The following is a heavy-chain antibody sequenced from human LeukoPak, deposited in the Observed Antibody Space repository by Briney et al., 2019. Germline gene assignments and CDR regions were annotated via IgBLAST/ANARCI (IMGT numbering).Heavy chain of an antibody. D-gene: IGHD2-15*01. V-gene: IGHV3-48*03. J-gene: IGHJ4*02. CDR2: ISSSGSFI. CDR1: GFSLGSHA. CDR3: ATSSYSAAPTY. Sequence: GGSLRLSCAVSGFSLGSHAMNWVRQAPGKGLEWVSYISSSGSFIHYADSVKGRFTISRDNAKNSLFLQMNSLRAEDTAVYYCATSSYSAAPTYWGQGTLVTVSS.